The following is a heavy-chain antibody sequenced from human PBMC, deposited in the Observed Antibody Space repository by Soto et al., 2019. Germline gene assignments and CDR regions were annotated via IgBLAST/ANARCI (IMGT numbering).Heavy chain of an antibody. Sequence: SETLSLTCTFSVGSISSYYWNCIRQPPGKGLEWIGYIYYSGSTNNNPSLKSRVTISVDTSKNQFSLKLRSVTAADTAVYYCARDPTRGEILYGMEVWGQGTTVIVSS. CDR3: ARDPTRGEILYGMEV. CDR2: IYYSGST. V-gene: IGHV4-59*01. D-gene: IGHD3-16*01. CDR1: VGSISSYY. J-gene: IGHJ6*02.